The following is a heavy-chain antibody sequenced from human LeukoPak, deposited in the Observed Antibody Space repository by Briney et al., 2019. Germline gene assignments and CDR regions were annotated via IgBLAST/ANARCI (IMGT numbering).Heavy chain of an antibody. J-gene: IGHJ4*02. D-gene: IGHD3-16*01. V-gene: IGHV3-66*01. CDR3: ARELGDPYLDY. Sequence: GGSLRLSCAASGFTVSSNYMSWVRQAPGEGLEWVSVIYSGGSTYYADSVKGRFTISRDNSKNTLYLQMNSLRAEDTAVYYCARELGDPYLDYWGQGTLVTVSS. CDR2: IYSGGST. CDR1: GFTVSSNY.